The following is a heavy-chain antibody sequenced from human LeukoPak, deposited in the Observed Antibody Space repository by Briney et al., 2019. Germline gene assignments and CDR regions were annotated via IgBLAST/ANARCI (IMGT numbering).Heavy chain of an antibody. CDR1: GFTFSSYE. Sequence: GGSLRLSCAASGFTFSSYEMNWVRQAPGKGLEWVSYISSSGSTIYYADSVKGRFTISRDNAKSSLYLQMNSLRAEDTAVYYCARIHRITIFGVVSFDPWGQGTLVTVSS. J-gene: IGHJ5*02. CDR2: ISSSGSTI. D-gene: IGHD3-3*01. CDR3: ARIHRITIFGVVSFDP. V-gene: IGHV3-48*03.